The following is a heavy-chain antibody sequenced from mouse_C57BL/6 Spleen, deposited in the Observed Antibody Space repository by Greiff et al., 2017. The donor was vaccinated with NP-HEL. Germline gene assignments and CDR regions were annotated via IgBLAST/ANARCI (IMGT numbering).Heavy chain of an antibody. V-gene: IGHV5-4*01. CDR2: ISDGGSYT. D-gene: IGHD2-4*01. CDR3: ARVGGYDYDEAMDY. Sequence: EVQLVESGGGLVKPGGSLKLSCAASGFTFSSYAMSWVRQTPEKRLEWVATISDGGSYTYYPDNVKGRFTISRDNAKNNLYLQMSHLKSEDTAMYYCARVGGYDYDEAMDYWGQGTSVTVSS. J-gene: IGHJ4*01. CDR1: GFTFSSYA.